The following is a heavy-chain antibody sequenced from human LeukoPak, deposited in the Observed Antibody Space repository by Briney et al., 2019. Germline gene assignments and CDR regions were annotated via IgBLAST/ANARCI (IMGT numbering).Heavy chain of an antibody. V-gene: IGHV4-4*07. CDR1: GGSISSYY. CDR2: IYTSGST. Sequence: SETLSLTCTVSGGSISSYYWSWIRQPAGKGLEWIGRIYTSGSTNYNPSLKCRVTMSVDTSKNQFSLKLSSVTAADTAVYYCAREGQWLVRGYYYMDVWGKGTTVTVSS. J-gene: IGHJ6*03. CDR3: AREGQWLVRGYYYMDV. D-gene: IGHD6-19*01.